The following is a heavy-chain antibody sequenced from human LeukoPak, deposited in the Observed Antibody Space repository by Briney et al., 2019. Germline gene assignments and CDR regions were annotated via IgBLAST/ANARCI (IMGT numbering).Heavy chain of an antibody. CDR1: GFTFSSYA. CDR3: ARDSSPWYYYDRSGSKGFDP. CDR2: IESDGGNK. Sequence: GRSLRLSCAASGFTFSSYAIHWVRQAPGKGLEWVAVIESDGGNKYYADSVKGRFTISRDNSKNTLFLQMNSLRAEDTAVYYCARDSSPWYYYDRSGSKGFDPWGQGTLVPVSS. J-gene: IGHJ5*02. D-gene: IGHD3-22*01. V-gene: IGHV3-30-3*01.